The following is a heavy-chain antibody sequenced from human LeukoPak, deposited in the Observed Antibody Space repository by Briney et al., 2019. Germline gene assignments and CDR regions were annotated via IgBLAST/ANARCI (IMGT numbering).Heavy chain of an antibody. CDR3: ARPPFTFGGAVEYYFDY. CDR1: GFTFSSYS. D-gene: IGHD3-16*01. J-gene: IGHJ4*02. Sequence: GGSLRLSCAASGFTFSSYSMNWVRQAPGKGLEWVSYISTSSNTIHYADSVKGRFTISRDNAKNSLYLQMSSLRDEDTAVYYCARPPFTFGGAVEYYFDYWGQGTLVTVSS. CDR2: ISTSSNTI. V-gene: IGHV3-48*02.